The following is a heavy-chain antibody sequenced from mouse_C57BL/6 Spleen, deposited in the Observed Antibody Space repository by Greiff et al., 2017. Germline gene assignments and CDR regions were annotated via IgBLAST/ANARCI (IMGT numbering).Heavy chain of an antibody. J-gene: IGHJ2*01. CDR2: IDPETGGT. CDR1: GYTFTDYE. CDR3: TREGGGFDY. Sequence: SGAELVRPGASVTLSCKASGYTFTDYEMHWVKQTPVHGLEWIGAIDPETGGTAYNQKFKGKAILTADKSSSTAYMELRSLTSEDSAVYYCTREGGGFDYWGQGTTLTVSS. V-gene: IGHV1-15*01.